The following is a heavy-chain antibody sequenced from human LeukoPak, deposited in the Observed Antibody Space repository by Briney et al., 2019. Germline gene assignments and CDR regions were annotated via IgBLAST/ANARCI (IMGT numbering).Heavy chain of an antibody. J-gene: IGHJ4*02. CDR3: ARVGAWDLQRVFEY. D-gene: IGHD1-26*01. CDR2: IKQDGAEK. V-gene: IGHV3-7*01. CDR1: GFRFGDYW. Sequence: GGSLRLSCAASGFRFGDYWMTWARHIPGRGLEWVANIKQDGAEKHYAESVEGRFIISRDNAKNSLFLEMDSLKVEDTAVYYCARVGAWDLQRVFEYWGQGTLVTVSS.